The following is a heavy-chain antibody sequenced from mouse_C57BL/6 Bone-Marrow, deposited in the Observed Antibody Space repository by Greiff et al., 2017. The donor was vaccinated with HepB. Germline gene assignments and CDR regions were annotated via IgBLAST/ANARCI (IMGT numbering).Heavy chain of an antibody. CDR3: ARAPPYYYGYYFDY. J-gene: IGHJ2*01. D-gene: IGHD1-1*01. CDR2: ISDGGSYT. CDR1: GFTFSSYA. V-gene: IGHV5-4*03. Sequence: EVKLVESGGGLVKPGGSLKLSCEASGFTFSSYAMSWVRQTPEKRLEWVATISDGGSYTDYPDNVKGRFTISRYNAKNNLYLQMSHPKSEDTAMYYCARAPPYYYGYYFDYWGQGTTLTVSS.